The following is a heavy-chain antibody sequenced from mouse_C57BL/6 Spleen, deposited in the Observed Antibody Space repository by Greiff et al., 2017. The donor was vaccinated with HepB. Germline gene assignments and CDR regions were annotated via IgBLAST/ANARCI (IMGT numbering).Heavy chain of an antibody. Sequence: EVQLQQSGPVLVKPGASVKMSCKASGYTFTDYYMNWVKQSHGKSLEWIGVINPYNGGTSYNQKFKGKATLTVDKSSSTAYMELNSLTSEDSAVYYCARVLTTVVADYWGQGTTLTVSS. D-gene: IGHD1-1*01. CDR3: ARVLTTVVADY. CDR2: INPYNGGT. CDR1: GYTFTDYY. J-gene: IGHJ2*01. V-gene: IGHV1-19*01.